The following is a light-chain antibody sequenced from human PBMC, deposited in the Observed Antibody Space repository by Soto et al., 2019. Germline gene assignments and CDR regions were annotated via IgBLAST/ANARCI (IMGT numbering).Light chain of an antibody. V-gene: IGKV3-15*01. J-gene: IGKJ2*01. CDR3: QQYKLWYT. CDR1: QSVSSD. CDR2: DAS. Sequence: EIVMTQSPATLSVSPGERATLSCRASQSVSSDLAWYQQKPGQAPRLLIYDASTRAAGTPARFSGSGSGTEFTLTISSLQSEEFAVYYCQQYKLWYTFGQGTKLEIK.